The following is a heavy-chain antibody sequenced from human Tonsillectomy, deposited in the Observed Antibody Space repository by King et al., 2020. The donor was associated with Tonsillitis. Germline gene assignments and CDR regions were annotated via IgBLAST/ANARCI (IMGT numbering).Heavy chain of an antibody. J-gene: IGHJ1*01. Sequence: QLQESGPGLVKPSETLSLTCAVSGYSISSGYYWGWLRQPPGKGLEWIGSIYHSGSTYYNPSLKSRVTISVDTSKNQFSLKLISVTAADTAVYYCATDNSRWTAIQHWGQGTLVTVSS. V-gene: IGHV4-38-2*02. CDR1: GYSISSGYY. D-gene: IGHD6-13*01. CDR3: ATDNSRWTAIQH. CDR2: IYHSGST.